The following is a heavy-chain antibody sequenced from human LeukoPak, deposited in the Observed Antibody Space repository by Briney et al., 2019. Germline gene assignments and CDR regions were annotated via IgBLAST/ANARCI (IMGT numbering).Heavy chain of an antibody. J-gene: IGHJ6*03. CDR3: ARRWNYGRNYYIDV. CDR2: INENGRI. D-gene: IGHD1-7*01. CDR1: GGSFSNYY. V-gene: IGHV4-34*01. Sequence: PSETLSLTCAVYGGSFSNYYWSWIRQPPGKGLEWIGEINENGRINYNPSLMSRVTVSVDPSKNQFSLSLTSVTATDTAVYYCARRWNYGRNYYIDVWGKGATVSVSS.